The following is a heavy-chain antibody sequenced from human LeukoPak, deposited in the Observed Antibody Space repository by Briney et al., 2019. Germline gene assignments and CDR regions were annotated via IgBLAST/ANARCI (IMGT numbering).Heavy chain of an antibody. CDR2: IRSKAYGGTT. CDR3: TRGWLQFDY. V-gene: IGHV3-49*04. J-gene: IGHJ4*02. CDR1: GFTFGDYA. D-gene: IGHD5-24*01. Sequence: GGPLRLSCTASGFTFGDYAMSWVRQAPGKGLGWLGFIRSKAYGGTTEYAASVKGRFTISRDDSKSIAYLQMNSLETEDTAVYYCTRGWLQFDYWGRGTLVTVSS.